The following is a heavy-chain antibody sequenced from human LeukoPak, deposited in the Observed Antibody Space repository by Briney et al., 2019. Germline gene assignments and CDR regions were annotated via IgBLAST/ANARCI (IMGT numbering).Heavy chain of an antibody. CDR3: AKVFEAGDRDLFDP. CDR1: GFTFSSYG. Sequence: GGSLRLSCAASGFTFSSYGMHWVRQAPGRGLEWVAFIRYDGSNKYYADSVKGRFTISRDNSKNTLYLQMNRLRAEDTAVYYCAKVFEAGDRDLFDPWGQGTLVTVSS. D-gene: IGHD7-27*01. CDR2: IRYDGSNK. V-gene: IGHV3-30*02. J-gene: IGHJ5*02.